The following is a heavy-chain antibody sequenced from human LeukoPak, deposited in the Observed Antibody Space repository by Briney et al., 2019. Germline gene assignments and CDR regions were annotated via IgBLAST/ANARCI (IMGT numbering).Heavy chain of an antibody. CDR2: IHFSGTI. Sequence: PSETLSLTCTVSSDSISSTAYYWGWSRQPPGKGLEWLGMIHFSGTIYNNPSLMSRVTMSVDTSKNQFSLKLTSVTAADTAVYYCTRGFDHAKSGYWGQGTLVTVSS. CDR3: TRGFDHAKSGY. J-gene: IGHJ4*02. D-gene: IGHD1-14*01. CDR1: SDSISSTAYY. V-gene: IGHV4-39*01.